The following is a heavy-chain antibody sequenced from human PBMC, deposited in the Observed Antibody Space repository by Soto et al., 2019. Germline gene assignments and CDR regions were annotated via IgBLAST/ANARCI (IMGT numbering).Heavy chain of an antibody. Sequence: GASVKVSCKASGYTFTSYGISWVRQAPGQGLEWMGWISAYNGNTNYAQKLQGRVTMTTDTSTSTAYMELRSLRSDDTAVYYCARQSGRGNVEGSSWYLSYYSYGMDVWG. V-gene: IGHV1-18*01. CDR2: ISAYNGNT. CDR1: GYTFTSYG. J-gene: IGHJ6*02. D-gene: IGHD6-13*01. CDR3: ARQSGRGNVEGSSWYLSYYSYGMDV.